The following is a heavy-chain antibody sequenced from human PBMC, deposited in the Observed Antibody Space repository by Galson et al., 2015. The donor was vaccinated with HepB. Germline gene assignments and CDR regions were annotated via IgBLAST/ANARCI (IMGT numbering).Heavy chain of an antibody. CDR1: GYTFNNYA. J-gene: IGHJ5*02. CDR3: ARAVIPMVRGLNTDWFDP. Sequence: SVKVSCKASGYTFNNYAMNWVRQAPGQGLEWMGWINTKTGNPTYAPGFTGRFVFSLDTSVSTAYLQINTLRAEDTALYYCARAVIPMVRGLNTDWFDPWGQGTRVTVSS. CDR2: INTKTGNP. V-gene: IGHV7-4-1*02. D-gene: IGHD3-10*01.